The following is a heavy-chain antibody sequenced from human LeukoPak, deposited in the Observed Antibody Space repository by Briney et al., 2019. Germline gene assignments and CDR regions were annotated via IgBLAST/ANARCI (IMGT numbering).Heavy chain of an antibody. CDR1: GFTFSSYG. Sequence: GGSLRLSCAASGFTFSSYGMHWVRQAPGKGLEWVAVIWYDGSNKYYADSVKGRFTISRGNSKNTLYLQMNSLRAEDTAVYYCARDRGVRGSYLHPINYWGQGTLVTVSS. J-gene: IGHJ4*02. CDR2: IWYDGSNK. D-gene: IGHD1-26*01. V-gene: IGHV3-33*01. CDR3: ARDRGVRGSYLHPINY.